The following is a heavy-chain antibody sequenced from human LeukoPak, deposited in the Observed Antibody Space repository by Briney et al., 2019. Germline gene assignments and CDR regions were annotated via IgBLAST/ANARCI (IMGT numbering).Heavy chain of an antibody. V-gene: IGHV1-3*01. CDR3: ARPSHYDFWSGYYPLSI. Sequence: ASVTVSCKASGYTFTSYAMHWVRQAPGQRIEWMGWISAGNGNTKYSQKFQGRVTITRDTSASTAYMELSSLRSEDTAVYYCARPSHYDFWSGYYPLSIWGQGTLVTVSS. J-gene: IGHJ4*02. D-gene: IGHD3-3*01. CDR1: GYTFTSYA. CDR2: ISAGNGNT.